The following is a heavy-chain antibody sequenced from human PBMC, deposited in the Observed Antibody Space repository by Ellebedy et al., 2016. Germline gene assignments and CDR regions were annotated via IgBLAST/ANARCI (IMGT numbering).Heavy chain of an antibody. CDR1: GFTFSSYW. V-gene: IGHV3-74*01. Sequence: GGSLRLXCAASGFTFSSYWMHWVRQAPGKGLVWVSRINSDGSSTSYADSVKGRFTISRDNAKNTLYLQMNSLRAEDTAVYYCAGGSYSYDAFDIWGQGTMVTVSS. D-gene: IGHD1-26*01. CDR3: AGGSYSYDAFDI. CDR2: INSDGSST. J-gene: IGHJ3*02.